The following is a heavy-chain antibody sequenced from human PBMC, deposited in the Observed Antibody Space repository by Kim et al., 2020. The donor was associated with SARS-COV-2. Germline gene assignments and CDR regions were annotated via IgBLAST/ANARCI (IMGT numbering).Heavy chain of an antibody. CDR2: ISSSSSST. Sequence: GGSLRLSCAASGFTFSSYGMSWVRQAPGKGLEWVSSISSSSSSTYYADSVKGRFTISRDNAKNSLYLQMNSLRAEDTAVYYCAKGGQWYSSSCYNYYY. CDR3: AKGGQWYSSSCYNYYY. CDR1: GFTFSSYG. D-gene: IGHD6-13*01. V-gene: IGHV3-23*01. J-gene: IGHJ6*03.